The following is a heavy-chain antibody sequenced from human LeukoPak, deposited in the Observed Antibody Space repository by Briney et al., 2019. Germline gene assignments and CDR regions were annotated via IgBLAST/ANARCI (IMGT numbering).Heavy chain of an antibody. V-gene: IGHV1-69*13. CDR3: ARYSGYDYYYYYGMDV. D-gene: IGHD5-12*01. CDR1: GGTFSSYA. Sequence: ASVKVSCKASGGTFSSYAISWVRQAPGQGLEWMGGIIPIFGTANYAQKFQGRVTITADESTSTAYMELSSLRSEDTAVYYCARYSGYDYYYYYGMDVWGRGTTVTVSS. J-gene: IGHJ6*02. CDR2: IIPIFGTA.